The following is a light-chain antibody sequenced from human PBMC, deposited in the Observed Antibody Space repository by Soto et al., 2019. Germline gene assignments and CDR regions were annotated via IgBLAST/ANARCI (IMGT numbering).Light chain of an antibody. CDR2: EVT. CDR3: GSYTSSFTLV. V-gene: IGLV2-14*01. J-gene: IGLJ3*02. CDR1: SSDVGGYNF. Sequence: QSALTQPASVSGSPGQSVTISCTGTSSDVGGYNFVSWYQQHPDKAPKLMIYEVTNRPSGVSIRFSGSKSGNTASLTISGLQAEDEADDYCGSYTSSFTLVFGGGTKLTVL.